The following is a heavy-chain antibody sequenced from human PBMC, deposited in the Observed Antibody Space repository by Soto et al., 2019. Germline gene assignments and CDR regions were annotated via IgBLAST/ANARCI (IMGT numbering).Heavy chain of an antibody. CDR3: AKDRSRYYDSSGGDAFDI. J-gene: IGHJ3*02. CDR1: GFTFSSYA. Sequence: PWGSLRLSCAASGFTFSSYAMSWVRQAPGKGLEWVSAISGSGGSTYYADSVKGRFTISRDNSKNTLYLQMNSLRAEDTAVYYCAKDRSRYYDSSGGDAFDIWGQGPMVTVSS. CDR2: ISGSGGST. V-gene: IGHV3-23*01. D-gene: IGHD3-22*01.